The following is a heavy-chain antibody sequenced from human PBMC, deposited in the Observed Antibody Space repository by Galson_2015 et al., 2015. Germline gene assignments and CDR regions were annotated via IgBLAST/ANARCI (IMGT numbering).Heavy chain of an antibody. J-gene: IGHJ5*02. V-gene: IGHV1-8*01. Sequence: SVKVSCKASGYTFTSYDINWVRQATGQGLEWMGWMNPNSGNTGYVQKFQGRVTMTRNTSISIAYMELSSLRSEDTAVYYCASYGTTQPSSFDPWGQGTLVTVSS. CDR3: ASYGTTQPSSFDP. CDR1: GYTFTSYD. D-gene: IGHD1-1*01. CDR2: MNPNSGNT.